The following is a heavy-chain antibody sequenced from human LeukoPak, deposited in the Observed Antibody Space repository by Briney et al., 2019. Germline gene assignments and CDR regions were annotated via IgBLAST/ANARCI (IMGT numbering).Heavy chain of an antibody. CDR1: GYTFTSYD. Sequence: ASVKVSCKASGYTFTSYDISWVRQAPGQGLEWMGWISTYNGNTNYARKLQGRVTMTTDTSTSTAYMEVRSLRSDDTAFYYCARVVGGSGSYSFDYWGQGTLVTVSS. J-gene: IGHJ4*02. V-gene: IGHV1-18*01. CDR2: ISTYNGNT. D-gene: IGHD3-10*01. CDR3: ARVVGGSGSYSFDY.